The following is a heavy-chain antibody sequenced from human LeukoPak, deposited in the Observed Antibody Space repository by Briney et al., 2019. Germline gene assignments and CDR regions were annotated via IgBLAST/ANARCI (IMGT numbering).Heavy chain of an antibody. CDR3: AKGFGRYDSSGYYYV. J-gene: IGHJ4*02. D-gene: IGHD3-22*01. CDR2: ISGSGGST. Sequence: GGSLRLSCAASGFTFSSYAMSWVRQAPGKWLEWVSAISGSGGSTYYADSVKGRFTISRDNSKNTLYLQMNSLRAEDTAVYYCAKGFGRYDSSGYYYVWGQGTLVTVSS. CDR1: GFTFSSYA. V-gene: IGHV3-23*01.